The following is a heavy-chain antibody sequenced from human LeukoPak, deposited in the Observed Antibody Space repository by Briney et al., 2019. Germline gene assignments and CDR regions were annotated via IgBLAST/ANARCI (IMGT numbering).Heavy chain of an antibody. CDR3: ARDRGDYYGSGSYFY. CDR2: IYYSGST. D-gene: IGHD3-10*01. Sequence: SETLSLTCTVSGGSISSSSYYWGWIRQPPGKGLEWIGSIYYSGSTYYNPSLKSRVTISVDTSKNQFSLKLSSVTAADTAVYYCARDRGDYYGSGSYFYWGQGTLVTVSS. V-gene: IGHV4-39*07. J-gene: IGHJ4*02. CDR1: GGSISSSSYY.